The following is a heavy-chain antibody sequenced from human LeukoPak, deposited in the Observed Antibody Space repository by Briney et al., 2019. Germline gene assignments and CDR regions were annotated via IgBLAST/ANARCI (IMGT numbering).Heavy chain of an antibody. Sequence: ASVKVSCKASGGTFSSYAISWVRQAPGQGLEWMGRIIPILGIANCAQKLQGRVTITADKSTSTAYMELSSLRSEDTAVYYCARVGSSSGGHYWGQGTLVTVSS. CDR1: GGTFSSYA. CDR3: ARVGSSSGGHY. V-gene: IGHV1-69*04. CDR2: IIPILGIA. J-gene: IGHJ4*02. D-gene: IGHD6-6*01.